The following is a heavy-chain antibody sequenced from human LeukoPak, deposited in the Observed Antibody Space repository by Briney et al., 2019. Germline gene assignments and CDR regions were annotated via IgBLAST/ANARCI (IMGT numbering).Heavy chain of an antibody. CDR3: ARDGFGELNNDY. Sequence: GGSLRLSCAASGFTVSSNYMSWVRQAPGKGLEWASVIYSGGSTYYADSVEGRFTISRDDSKNTLYLQMNSLRAEDTAVYYCARDGFGELNNDYWGQGTLVTVSS. V-gene: IGHV3-53*01. J-gene: IGHJ4*02. CDR1: GFTVSSNY. CDR2: IYSGGST. D-gene: IGHD3-10*01.